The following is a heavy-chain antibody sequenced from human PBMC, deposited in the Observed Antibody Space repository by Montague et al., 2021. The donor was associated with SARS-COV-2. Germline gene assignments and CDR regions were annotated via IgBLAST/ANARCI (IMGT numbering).Heavy chain of an antibody. CDR3: ARYCMVASSAPFAVDY. J-gene: IGHJ4*02. V-gene: IGHV4-31*03. Sequence: TLSLTCTVSGGSISSGGYYWSWIRQHPGKGLEWIGNIYYSGSTYYNPSLKSRVTISVYTSKNQFSLKLSAVTAADTAVYYCARYCMVASSAPFAVDYWGQGTLVTVSS. CDR1: GGSISSGGYY. D-gene: IGHD5-12*01. CDR2: IYYSGST.